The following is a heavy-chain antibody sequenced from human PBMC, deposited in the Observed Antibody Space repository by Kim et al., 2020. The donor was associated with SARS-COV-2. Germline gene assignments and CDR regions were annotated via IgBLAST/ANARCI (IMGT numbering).Heavy chain of an antibody. J-gene: IGHJ4*02. CDR3: AKQFGGSGTSCYLDY. V-gene: IGHV3-9*01. Sequence: DSVKGRFTISRDNAKNSLYRQMNSLRAEDTALYYCAKQFGGSGTSCYLDYWGQGTLVTVSS. D-gene: IGHD2-2*01.